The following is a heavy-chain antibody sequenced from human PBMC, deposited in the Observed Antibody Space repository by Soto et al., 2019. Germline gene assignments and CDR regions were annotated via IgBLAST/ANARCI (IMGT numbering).Heavy chain of an antibody. D-gene: IGHD3-22*01. V-gene: IGHV3-15*01. J-gene: IGHJ3*02. CDR2: IKSKTDDGTT. CDR1: GLTFSNAW. Sequence: GGSLRLSCAASGLTFSNAWMSWVRQAPGKGLEWVGRIKSKTDDGTTDYAAPVKGRFTISRDDSKNTLYLQMNSLKTEDTAVYYCRAGAPGYDSSGYVDAFDIWGQGTMVTVSS. CDR3: RAGAPGYDSSGYVDAFDI.